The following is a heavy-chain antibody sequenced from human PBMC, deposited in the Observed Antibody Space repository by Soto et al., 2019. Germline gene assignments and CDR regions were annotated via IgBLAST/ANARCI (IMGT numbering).Heavy chain of an antibody. Sequence: EASVKVSCKASGYTFTSYGVNWVRQAPGQGLEWMGWIRSYNNSTNYAQKLQGRVTMTTDTSTNTAYMELRSLRSDDTAVYYCARHGNGDDCWGQGTLVTVSS. D-gene: IGHD2-8*01. V-gene: IGHV1-18*01. CDR1: GYTFTSYG. CDR3: ARHGNGDDC. CDR2: IRSYNNST. J-gene: IGHJ4*02.